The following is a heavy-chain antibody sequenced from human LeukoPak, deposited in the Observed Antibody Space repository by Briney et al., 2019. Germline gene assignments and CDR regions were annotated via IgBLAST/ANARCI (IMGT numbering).Heavy chain of an antibody. CDR1: GFNFSPYG. Sequence: GGSLRLSCAASGFNFSPYGMIWIRQAPGKGLEWVAGISGSGSDTYYADSVKGRFTISRDNFKNTVDLQMNSLRADDTAVYYCAKLGTYLGFDFWGRGTLVTVSS. CDR2: ISGSGSDT. D-gene: IGHD3-16*01. CDR3: AKLGTYLGFDF. V-gene: IGHV3-23*01. J-gene: IGHJ2*01.